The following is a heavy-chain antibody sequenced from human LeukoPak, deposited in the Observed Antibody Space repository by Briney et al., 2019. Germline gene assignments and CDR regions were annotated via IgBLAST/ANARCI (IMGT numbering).Heavy chain of an antibody. V-gene: IGHV3-23*01. CDR3: AKDQRLGELQYTNTPFVY. CDR1: GFTFSSYA. CDR2: ISGTGGST. D-gene: IGHD3-16*01. J-gene: IGHJ4*02. Sequence: GGSLRLSCAASGFTFSSYAMSWVRQAPGKGLEGVSAISGTGGSTYYADSVKGRLTISRDNSKNTLYLGMNSRRAEATAVYYCAKDQRLGELQYTNTPFVYWGQGTLVTVSS.